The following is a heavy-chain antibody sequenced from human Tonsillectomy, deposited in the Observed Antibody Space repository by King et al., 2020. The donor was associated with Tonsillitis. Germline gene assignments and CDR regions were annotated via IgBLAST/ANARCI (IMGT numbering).Heavy chain of an antibody. D-gene: IGHD6-13*01. CDR3: VKDGHSSSWSVYNWFDP. V-gene: IGHV3-9*01. CDR2: ISWNSGSI. J-gene: IGHJ5*02. CDR1: GFTFDDYA. Sequence: EVQLVESGGGLVQPGRSLRLSCAASGFTFDDYAMHWVRQAPGKGLEWVSGISWNSGSIGYADSVKGRFTISRDNAKNSLYLQMNSLRAEDTALYYCVKDGHSSSWSVYNWFDPWGQGTLVTVSS.